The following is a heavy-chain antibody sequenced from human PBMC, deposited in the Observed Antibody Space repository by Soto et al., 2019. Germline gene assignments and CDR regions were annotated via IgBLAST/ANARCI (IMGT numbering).Heavy chain of an antibody. V-gene: IGHV4-34*01. Sequence: QVQLQQWGAGLLKPSETLSLTCAVYGGSFSGYYWSWIRQPPGKGLEWIGEINHSGSTNYNPSLKSRVTISVDTSKNHFSLKLSSVTAADTAVYYCARGGSSGWYSYYYYYMDVWGKGTTVTVSS. CDR2: INHSGST. J-gene: IGHJ6*03. D-gene: IGHD6-19*01. CDR3: ARGGSSGWYSYYYYYMDV. CDR1: GGSFSGYY.